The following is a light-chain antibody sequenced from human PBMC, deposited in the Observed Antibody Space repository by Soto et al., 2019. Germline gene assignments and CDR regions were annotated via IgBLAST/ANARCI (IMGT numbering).Light chain of an antibody. V-gene: IGLV2-23*01. J-gene: IGLJ1*01. CDR1: SSDVGSYNR. Sequence: QSVLTQPASVSGSPGQSITISCTGTSSDVGSYNRVSWYQQHPGKAPKLMIYEGTKRPSGVSTRFSGSKSGNTASLTISGLLAEDEGDYYCCSYTTTYTDVFGTGTKLTVL. CDR3: CSYTTTYTDV. CDR2: EGT.